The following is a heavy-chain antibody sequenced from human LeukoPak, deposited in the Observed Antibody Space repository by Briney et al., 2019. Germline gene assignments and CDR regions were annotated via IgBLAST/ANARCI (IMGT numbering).Heavy chain of an antibody. D-gene: IGHD6-19*01. V-gene: IGHV4-39*01. Sequence: SETLSLTCTVSGGSVSSGNYFWGWTRQPPGKGLEWIGSSAYGGSTYYTPSLKSRVTISVDTSKNQFSLRLTSVTAADTAVYYCARPQSSAWSKNYYFDYWGQGTLVTVSS. CDR2: SAYGGST. CDR3: ARPQSSAWSKNYYFDY. CDR1: GGSVSSGNYF. J-gene: IGHJ4*02.